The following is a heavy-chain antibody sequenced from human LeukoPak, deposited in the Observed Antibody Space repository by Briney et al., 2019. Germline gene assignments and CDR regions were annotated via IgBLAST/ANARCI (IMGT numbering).Heavy chain of an antibody. CDR1: GYMFDTFG. CDR2: IIPILGIA. D-gene: IGHD5-24*01. CDR3: ARENAAKRWLQLNYYYGMDV. J-gene: IGHJ6*02. V-gene: IGHV1-69*04. Sequence: SVKVSCKASGYMFDTFGISWVRQAPGQGLEWMGRIIPILGIANYAQKFQGRVTITADKSTSTAYMELSSLRSEDTAVYYCARENAAKRWLQLNYYYGMDVWGQGTTVTVSS.